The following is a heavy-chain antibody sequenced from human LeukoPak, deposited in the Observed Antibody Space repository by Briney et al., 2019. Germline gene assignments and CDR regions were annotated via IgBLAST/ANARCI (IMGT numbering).Heavy chain of an antibody. J-gene: IGHJ4*02. Sequence: PGGSLRLSCAASGFTFSSYSMNWVRQAPGKGLEWVSYISSSSSTMYYADSVKGRFTISRDNAKNSLYLQMNSLRAEDTAVYYCAGGRAFYSSSLFDYWGQGTLVTVSS. CDR1: GFTFSSYS. V-gene: IGHV3-48*01. CDR3: AGGRAFYSSSLFDY. D-gene: IGHD6-6*01. CDR2: ISSSSSTM.